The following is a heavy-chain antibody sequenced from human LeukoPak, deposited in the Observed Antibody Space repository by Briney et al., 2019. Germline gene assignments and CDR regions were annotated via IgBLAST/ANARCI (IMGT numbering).Heavy chain of an antibody. Sequence: PGGSLRLSCAASGFTVSNNYMNWVRQAPGKGLEWVSVIYSGGSTDYADSVKGRFTISRDNSKNRLYLQMNNLRAEDTAVYYCARDGGYGSYVSPSNWYFDLWGRGTLVTVSS. J-gene: IGHJ2*01. CDR1: GFTVSNNY. V-gene: IGHV3-53*01. D-gene: IGHD1-26*01. CDR3: ARDGGYGSYVSPSNWYFDL. CDR2: IYSGGST.